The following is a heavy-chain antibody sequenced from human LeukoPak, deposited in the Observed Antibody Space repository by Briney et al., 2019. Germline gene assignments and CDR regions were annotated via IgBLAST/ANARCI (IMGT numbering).Heavy chain of an antibody. J-gene: IGHJ5*02. Sequence: GGSLGLSCAASGFTFSSYAMHWVRQAPGKGLEWVAVISYDGSNKYYADSVKGRFTISRDNSKNTLYLRMNSLRAEDTAVYYCAREVAGINWFDPWGQGTLVTVSS. CDR1: GFTFSSYA. CDR2: ISYDGSNK. V-gene: IGHV3-30*04. D-gene: IGHD6-19*01. CDR3: AREVAGINWFDP.